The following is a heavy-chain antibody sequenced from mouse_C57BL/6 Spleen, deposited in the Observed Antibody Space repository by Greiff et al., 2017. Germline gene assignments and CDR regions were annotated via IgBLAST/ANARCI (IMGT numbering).Heavy chain of an antibody. J-gene: IGHJ3*01. D-gene: IGHD2-1*01. CDR1: GYTFTDYY. Sequence: VKLMESGAELVRPGASVKLSCKASGYTFTDYYINWVKQRPGQGLEWIARIYPGSGNTYYNEKFKGKATLTAEKSSSTAYMQLSSLTSEDSAVYFCARGDGNYSWFAYWGQGTLVTVSA. CDR3: ARGDGNYSWFAY. CDR2: IYPGSGNT. V-gene: IGHV1-76*01.